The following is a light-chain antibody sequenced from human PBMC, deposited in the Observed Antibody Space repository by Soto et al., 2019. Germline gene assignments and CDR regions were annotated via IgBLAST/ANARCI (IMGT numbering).Light chain of an antibody. CDR2: DVN. CDR1: SSDVGSYNR. Sequence: QSALTQPASVSGSPGQSITISCTGTSSDVGSYNRVSWYQQYPGKAPKLMIYDVNNRPSGISDRFSGSKSGNTASLTISGLQAEDEADYYCSSYTTTSSYVFGTGTKLTVL. V-gene: IGLV2-14*01. J-gene: IGLJ1*01. CDR3: SSYTTTSSYV.